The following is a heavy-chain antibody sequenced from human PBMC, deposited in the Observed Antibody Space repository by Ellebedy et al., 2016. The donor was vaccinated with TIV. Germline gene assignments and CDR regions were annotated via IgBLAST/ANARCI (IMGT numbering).Heavy chain of an antibody. V-gene: IGHV3-30*19. J-gene: IGHJ4*02. CDR3: ARTITMATSPFDH. CDR2: LSYDGSNK. D-gene: IGHD3-3*01. Sequence: PGGSLRLSCAASGFTFSNHVLHWVRQAPGKGLEWVAGLSYDGSNKDYRDSVKGRYTISRDNSNNTLYLQMNGLRPEDTAVYYCARTITMATSPFDHWGPGILVTVSS. CDR1: GFTFSNHV.